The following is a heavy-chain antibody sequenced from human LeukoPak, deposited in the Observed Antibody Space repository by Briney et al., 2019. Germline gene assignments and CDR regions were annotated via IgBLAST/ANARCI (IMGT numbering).Heavy chain of an antibody. Sequence: GASVKVSCKASGGTFSSYAISWVRQAPGQGLEWMGGIIPIFGTANYAQKLQGRVTITTDESTSTAYMELSSLRSEDAAVYYCARVPRVAVELPAAISSREYYMDVWGTGTTVTVSS. CDR3: ARVPRVAVELPAAISSREYYMDV. CDR2: IIPIFGTA. D-gene: IGHD2-2*01. J-gene: IGHJ6*03. V-gene: IGHV1-69*05. CDR1: GGTFSSYA.